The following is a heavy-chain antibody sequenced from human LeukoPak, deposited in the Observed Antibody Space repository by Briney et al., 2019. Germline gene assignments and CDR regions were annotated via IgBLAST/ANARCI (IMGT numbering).Heavy chain of an antibody. CDR1: GGSISSYY. D-gene: IGHD1-26*01. J-gene: IGHJ5*02. V-gene: IGHV4-59*01. CDR3: ARLSGSYYYWFDP. Sequence: PSETLSLTCTVSGGSISSYYWSWIRQPPGKGLEWIGYIYYSGSTNYNPSLKSRVTISVDTSKNQFSLKLSSVTAADTAVYYCARLSGSYYYWFDPWGQGTLVTVSS. CDR2: IYYSGST.